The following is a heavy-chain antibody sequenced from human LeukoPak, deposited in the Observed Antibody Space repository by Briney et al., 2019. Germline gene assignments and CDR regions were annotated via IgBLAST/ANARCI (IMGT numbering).Heavy chain of an antibody. CDR2: ISGSGGST. D-gene: IGHD1-26*01. CDR1: GFTFSSYA. CDR3: AKLYSGSYHAFYYFDY. J-gene: IGHJ4*02. V-gene: IGHV3-23*01. Sequence: GGSLRLSCAASGFTFSSYAMSWVRQAPGKGLEWVSAISGSGGSTYCADSVKGRFTISRDNSKNTLYLQMNSLRAEDTAVYYCAKLYSGSYHAFYYFDYWGQGTLVTVSS.